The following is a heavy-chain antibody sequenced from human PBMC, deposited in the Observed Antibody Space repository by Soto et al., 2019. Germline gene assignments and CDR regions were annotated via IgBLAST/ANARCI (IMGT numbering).Heavy chain of an antibody. Sequence: GGSLRLSCAGSSFAFNNAWINWVRQAPGKGLECVGRIKSKAIGGTTAFAAPVRGRFAIARGDSRNMAYMQMNSLNTEDTAVYYCTTDSYSTMIEVRFDYWGHGTLVTVSS. CDR1: SFAFNNAW. V-gene: IGHV3-15*07. CDR2: IKSKAIGGTT. J-gene: IGHJ4*01. D-gene: IGHD3-22*01. CDR3: TTDSYSTMIEVRFDY.